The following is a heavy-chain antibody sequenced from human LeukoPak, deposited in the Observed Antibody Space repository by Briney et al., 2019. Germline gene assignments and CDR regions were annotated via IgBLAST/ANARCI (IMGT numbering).Heavy chain of an antibody. CDR2: VTNSGGAT. J-gene: IGHJ4*02. D-gene: IGHD6-19*01. CDR1: GFTFSSYA. CDR3: AKGGSGWYADY. Sequence: GGSLRLSCAASGFTFSSYAMSWVRQAPGKGLEWVYTVTNSGGATYYADSVKGRFTISRDNSKNTLSLQMNSLRAEDTAVYYCAKGGSGWYADYWGQGILVIVSS. V-gene: IGHV3-23*01.